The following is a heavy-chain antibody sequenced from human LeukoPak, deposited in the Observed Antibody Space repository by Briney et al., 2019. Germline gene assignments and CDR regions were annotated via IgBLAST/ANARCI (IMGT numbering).Heavy chain of an antibody. D-gene: IGHD3-22*01. J-gene: IGHJ4*02. CDR1: GFTFTKYW. CDR2: IKQDGSDK. Sequence: GDSLRLSCAASGFTFTKYWMTWVRQAPGKGLEWVGNIKQDGSDKNYMDSVKGRFTISRDNTKNSVYLQMSSLRAEDTAVYYCASKPNYFDSSGYPGFDYWGQGTLVTVSS. V-gene: IGHV3-7*01. CDR3: ASKPNYFDSSGYPGFDY.